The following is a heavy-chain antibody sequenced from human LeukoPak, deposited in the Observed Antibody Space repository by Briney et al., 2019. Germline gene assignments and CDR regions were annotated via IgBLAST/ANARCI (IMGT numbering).Heavy chain of an antibody. J-gene: IGHJ4*02. V-gene: IGHV1-2*02. CDR1: GYTFSDYY. D-gene: IGHD1-26*01. CDR3: ARGTRGSYSSIHD. CDR2: INPNSGGT. Sequence: ASVKVSCKSSGYTFSDYYIHWVRQAPGQGLEWVGWINPNSGGTDSEQKLQGRVTMTRDTSISATYMELRTLTSDDTAVYYCARGTRGSYSSIHDWGQGTLVTVSS.